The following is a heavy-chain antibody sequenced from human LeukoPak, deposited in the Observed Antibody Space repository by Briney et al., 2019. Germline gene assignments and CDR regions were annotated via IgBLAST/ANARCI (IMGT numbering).Heavy chain of an antibody. J-gene: IGHJ4*02. CDR3: ARDVTGGYHNEGY. Sequence: GGSLRLSCAASGFTFSGYWVTWVRQAPGKGLEWVANIKQDGSEKSYVDSVKGRFTISRDNAKNSLYLQMDSLRVEDTAVYYCARDVTGGYHNEGYWGQGTLVTVSS. CDR1: GFTFSGYW. CDR2: IKQDGSEK. V-gene: IGHV3-7*03. D-gene: IGHD7-27*01.